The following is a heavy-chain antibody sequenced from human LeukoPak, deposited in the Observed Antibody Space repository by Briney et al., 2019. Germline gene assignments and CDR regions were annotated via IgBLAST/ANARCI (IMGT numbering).Heavy chain of an antibody. CDR2: ISSSSSYI. CDR3: ASAYSYGSGTVGAY. J-gene: IGHJ4*02. Sequence: GGSLRLSCAASGFTFSSYSMNWVHQAPGKGLEWVSSISSSSSYIYYADSVKGRFTISRDNAKNSLYLQMNSLRAEDTAVYYCASAYSYGSGTVGAYWGQGTLVTVSS. V-gene: IGHV3-21*01. D-gene: IGHD3-10*01. CDR1: GFTFSSYS.